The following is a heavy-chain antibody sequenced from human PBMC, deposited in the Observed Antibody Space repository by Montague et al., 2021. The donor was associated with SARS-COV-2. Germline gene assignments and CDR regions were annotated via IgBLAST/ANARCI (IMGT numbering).Heavy chain of an antibody. Sequence: SLRLSCADSGFTFSDLYINWVRQAPGKGLEWLSFITGTNNGIRYSDSVKGRFTVSRDNAHSSVYLHLDSLTAEDTAVYYCARSLFYGSGGYFVFWGQGTLVAGSS. D-gene: IGHD3-10*01. J-gene: IGHJ4*02. V-gene: IGHV3-11*03. CDR3: ARSLFYGSGGYFVF. CDR2: ITGTNNGI. CDR1: GFTFSDLY.